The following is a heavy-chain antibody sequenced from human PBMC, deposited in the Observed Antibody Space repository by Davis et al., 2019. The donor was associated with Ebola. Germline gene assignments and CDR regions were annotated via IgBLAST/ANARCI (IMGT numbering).Heavy chain of an antibody. Sequence: GGSLRLSCAASGFTFDDYTMHWVRQAPGKGLEWLSYIGSSSSTIYYADSVKGRFTISRDNAKNSLYLLMNSLRADDTAMYYCAKGPHWGQGTLVTVSS. CDR3: AKGPH. J-gene: IGHJ4*02. V-gene: IGHV3-48*04. CDR2: IGSSSSTI. CDR1: GFTFDDYT.